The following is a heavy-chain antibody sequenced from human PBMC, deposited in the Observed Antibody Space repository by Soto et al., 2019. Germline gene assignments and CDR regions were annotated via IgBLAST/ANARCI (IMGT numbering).Heavy chain of an antibody. D-gene: IGHD1-26*01. J-gene: IGHJ4*02. CDR1: GFTFSSYG. Sequence: QVQLVESGGGVVQPGRSLRLSCAASGFTFSSYGMHWVRQAPGKGLEWVAVIWYDGSNKYYADSVKGRFTISRDNSKNTLYLQMNSLRAEDTAVYYCARDYDRSVGATASDYWGQGTLVTVSS. CDR3: ARDYDRSVGATASDY. CDR2: IWYDGSNK. V-gene: IGHV3-33*01.